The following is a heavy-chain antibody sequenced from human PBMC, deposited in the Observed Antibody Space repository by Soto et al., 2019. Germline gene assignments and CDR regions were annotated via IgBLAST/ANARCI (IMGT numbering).Heavy chain of an antibody. J-gene: IGHJ4*02. CDR1: GGTFRNYP. V-gene: IGHV1-69*02. Sequence: QVQLVQSGTEVKKPGSSVKVSCKASGGTFRNYPINWVRQAPGQGLEWMGSIFPLTDIPDYAQNFQARLTISADKSTSTAYMELSSLTSDDTAMYFCARGPLVVVNYFESWGPGTLVTVSS. CDR2: IFPLTDIP. CDR3: ARGPLVVVNYFES.